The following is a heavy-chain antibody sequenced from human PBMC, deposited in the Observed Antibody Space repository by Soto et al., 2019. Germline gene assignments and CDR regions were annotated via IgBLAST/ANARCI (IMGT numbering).Heavy chain of an antibody. J-gene: IGHJ5*02. Sequence: ASVKVSCKASGYTFTSYGISWVRQAPGQGLEWMGWISAYNGNTNYAQKLQGRVTVTTDTSTSTAYMELSSLRSDDTAVYSCARAYGQNPNWFDPWGQGTLVTVSS. CDR2: ISAYNGNT. V-gene: IGHV1-18*01. D-gene: IGHD3-10*01. CDR3: ARAYGQNPNWFDP. CDR1: GYTFTSYG.